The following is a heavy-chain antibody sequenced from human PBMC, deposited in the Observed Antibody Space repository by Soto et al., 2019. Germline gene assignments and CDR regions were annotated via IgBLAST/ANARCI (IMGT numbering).Heavy chain of an antibody. CDR3: ATDKGDFTFGP. Sequence: QVPLVQSGAEVKKPWASITGSCNTSGYRFSTHGVCWVRQAPGQGLEWMGWISANTGDTLYAEKFEDRITLTADTPTTTAYMALRSLRPADTATYFCATDKGDFTFGPWGQVTLITVSS. D-gene: IGHD3-3*01. J-gene: IGHJ5*02. CDR2: ISANTGDT. V-gene: IGHV1-18*04. CDR1: GYRFSTHG.